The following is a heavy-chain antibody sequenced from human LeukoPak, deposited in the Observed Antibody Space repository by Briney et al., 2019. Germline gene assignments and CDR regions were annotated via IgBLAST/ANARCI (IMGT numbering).Heavy chain of an antibody. CDR1: GFTFGDYA. D-gene: IGHD3-16*02. CDR3: ARHRTASDY. V-gene: IGHV3-21*01. J-gene: IGHJ4*02. Sequence: GGSLRLSCTASGFTFGDYAMSWFRQAPGKGLEWVSSITSSSSYIYYADSVKGRFTISRDNAKSSLYPQMNSLRAEDTALYYCARHRTASDYWGQGTLVTVSS. CDR2: ITSSSSYI.